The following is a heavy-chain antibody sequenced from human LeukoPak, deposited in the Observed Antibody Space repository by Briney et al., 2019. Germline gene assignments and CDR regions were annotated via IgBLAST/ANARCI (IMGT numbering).Heavy chain of an antibody. V-gene: IGHV3-23*01. CDR2: INYSGDST. CDR3: VRVARLVDY. J-gene: IGHJ4*02. D-gene: IGHD4-11*01. Sequence: GGSLRLSCAASEFTFSTYGMSWVRQAPGKGLEWVSGINYSGDSTYYADSVKGRFTISRDNSKNTLYLQMNSLRVEDTAVYYCVRVARLVDYWGQGTRVTVSS. CDR1: EFTFSTYG.